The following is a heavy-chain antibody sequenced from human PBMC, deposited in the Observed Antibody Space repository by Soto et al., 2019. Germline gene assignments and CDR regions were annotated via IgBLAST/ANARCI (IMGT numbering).Heavy chain of an antibody. CDR1: GGSFSGYY. J-gene: IGHJ4*02. Sequence: QVQLQQWGAGLLKPSETLSVTCAVYGGSFSGYYWSWIRQPPGKGLEWIGEINHSGSTNYNPSLKSRVTISVDTSKNQFSLKLSSVTAADTAVYYCARARLDYGDFPFDYWGQGTLVTVSS. D-gene: IGHD4-17*01. V-gene: IGHV4-34*01. CDR3: ARARLDYGDFPFDY. CDR2: INHSGST.